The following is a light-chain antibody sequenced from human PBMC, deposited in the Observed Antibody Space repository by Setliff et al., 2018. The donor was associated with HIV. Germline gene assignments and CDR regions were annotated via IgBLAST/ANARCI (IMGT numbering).Light chain of an antibody. V-gene: IGLV2-11*01. CDR3: CSYAGSYRYI. CDR1: SSDVGSYDY. J-gene: IGLJ1*01. Sequence: SALTQPRSVSGSPGQSVTFSCTGSSSDVGSYDYVSWYQHHPGKAPKLIIYDVTGRPSGVPDRFSGSKSGNTASLTISGLQAEDEADYYCCSYAGSYRYIFGSGTKVTVL. CDR2: DVT.